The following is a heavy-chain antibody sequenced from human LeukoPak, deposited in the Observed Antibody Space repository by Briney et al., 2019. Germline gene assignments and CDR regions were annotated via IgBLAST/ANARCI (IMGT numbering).Heavy chain of an antibody. Sequence: SETLSLTCTVSGGYISSNNFFWGWIRQPPGKGLEWIASMFYSGSTYYNPSLKGRVTISVDTSKNQFSLKLSSVTAADTAVYYCARKGIAVAGSRRPRNYYFDYWGQGTLVTVSS. V-gene: IGHV4-39*07. D-gene: IGHD6-19*01. CDR2: MFYSGST. CDR1: GGYISSNNFF. J-gene: IGHJ4*02. CDR3: ARKGIAVAGSRRPRNYYFDY.